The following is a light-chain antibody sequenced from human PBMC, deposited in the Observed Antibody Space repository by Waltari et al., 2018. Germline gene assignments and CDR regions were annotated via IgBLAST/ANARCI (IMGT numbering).Light chain of an antibody. V-gene: IGKV2-30*02. CDR1: RSLAHNDGNTY. CDR2: KVS. Sequence: DVVVTQSPLSLPVTLGQPASVSCRFCRSLAHNDGNTYLSWFHQRPGQSPRRLIYKVSNRDSGVPDRFSGSGSGTDFTLKINRVEAEDVGLYYCLHATFWPWTFGQGTKVEI. J-gene: IGKJ1*01. CDR3: LHATFWPWT.